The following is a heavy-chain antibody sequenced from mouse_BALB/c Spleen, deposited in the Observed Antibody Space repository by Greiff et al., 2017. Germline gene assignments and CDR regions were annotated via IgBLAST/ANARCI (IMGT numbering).Heavy chain of an antibody. V-gene: IGHV5-9-4*01. CDR2: ISSGGSYT. Sequence: EVQLVESGGGLVKPGGSLKLSCAASGFTFSSYAMSWVRQSPEKRLEWVAEISSGGSYTYYPDTVTGRFTISRDNAKSTLYLEMSSLRSEDTAMYYCASYYGSSFAYWGQVTLVTVSA. D-gene: IGHD1-1*01. J-gene: IGHJ3*01. CDR1: GFTFSSYA. CDR3: ASYYGSSFAY.